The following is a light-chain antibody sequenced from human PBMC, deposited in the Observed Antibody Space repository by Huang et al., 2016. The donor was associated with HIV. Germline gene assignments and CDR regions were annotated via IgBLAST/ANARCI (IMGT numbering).Light chain of an antibody. CDR1: QSVSSF. V-gene: IGKV3-11*01. CDR2: DAS. J-gene: IGKJ5*01. CDR3: QQRSNWPLIT. Sequence: EIVLTQSPVTLSLSPGERATLSCRASQSVSSFLAWYQQMPGQAPRLLIYDASHRATGIPARFSGSGSGTDFTLTISSLEPEDFAIYYCQQRSNWPLITFGQGTRLEIK.